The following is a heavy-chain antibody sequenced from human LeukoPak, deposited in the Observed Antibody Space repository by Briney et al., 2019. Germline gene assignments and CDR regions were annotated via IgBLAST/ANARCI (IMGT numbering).Heavy chain of an antibody. CDR3: AREWEYFFDSSGYYPLDY. Sequence: GGSLRLSCAASGFTFSDYYMSWIRQSPGKGLEWVSYISGSGSSIYYADSVKGRFTISRDNAKNSLYLQMNSLRAEDTAVYYCAREWEYFFDSSGYYPLDYWGQGTLVTVSS. CDR1: GFTFSDYY. J-gene: IGHJ4*02. D-gene: IGHD3-22*01. CDR2: ISGSGSSI. V-gene: IGHV3-11*01.